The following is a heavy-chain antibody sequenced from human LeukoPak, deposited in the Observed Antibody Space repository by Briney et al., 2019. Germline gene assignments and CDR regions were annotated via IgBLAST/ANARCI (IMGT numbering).Heavy chain of an antibody. V-gene: IGHV1-2*02. J-gene: IGHJ4*02. CDR2: INPNSGGT. Sequence: GASVKVSCKASGYTFTGYYIHWVRQAPGQGLEWMGLINPNSGGTNYAQKFQGRVTTTRDTSISTAYMELSSLRSDDTAVYYCARDLEGYHYGSGNYPQWGQGTLVTVSS. D-gene: IGHD3-10*01. CDR1: GYTFTGYY. CDR3: ARDLEGYHYGSGNYPQ.